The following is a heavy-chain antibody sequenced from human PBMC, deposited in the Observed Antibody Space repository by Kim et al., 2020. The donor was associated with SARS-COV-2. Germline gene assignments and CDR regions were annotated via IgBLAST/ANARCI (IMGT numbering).Heavy chain of an antibody. V-gene: IGHV4-59*13. D-gene: IGHD3-10*01. CDR3: ARAPDVLLWFGELSGGWFDP. CDR1: GGSISSYY. J-gene: IGHJ5*02. CDR2: IYYSGST. Sequence: SETLSLTCTVSGGSISSYYWSWIRQPPGKGLEWIGYIYYSGSTNYNPSLKSRVTISVDPSKNQFSLKLSSVTAADTAVYYCARAPDVLLWFGELSGGWFDPWGQGTLVTVSS.